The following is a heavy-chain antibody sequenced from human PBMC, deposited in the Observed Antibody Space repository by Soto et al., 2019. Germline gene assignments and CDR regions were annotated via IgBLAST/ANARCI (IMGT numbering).Heavy chain of an antibody. J-gene: IGHJ4*02. V-gene: IGHV3-66*01. CDR1: GFIVSTSY. D-gene: IGHD1-26*01. CDR3: ARDSYSVY. Sequence: GGSLRLSCAASGFIVSTSYMNWVRQAPGKGLEWVSVIYTGGGVYYADSVKGRFTISRDDSKNTVYLQMNSLRAEDTAVYYCARDSYSVYWGQGTLVTVSS. CDR2: IYTGGGV.